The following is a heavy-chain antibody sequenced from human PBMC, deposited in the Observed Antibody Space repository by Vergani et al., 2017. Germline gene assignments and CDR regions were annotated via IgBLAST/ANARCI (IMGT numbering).Heavy chain of an antibody. CDR3: ARRGGFGYTFYR. V-gene: IGHV4-39*01. D-gene: IGHD3-10*01. Sequence: QLQLQESGPGLVKPSETLSLTCTVSGGSINSRSDYWGWIRQPPGKGLEWIGTVSYIGVTSYNPSLDSRVTISIDTSKSQFSLRLNSVTAADTAVYYCARRGGFGYTFYRWGQGTLVTVSS. J-gene: IGHJ5*02. CDR2: VSYIGVT. CDR1: GGSINSRSDY.